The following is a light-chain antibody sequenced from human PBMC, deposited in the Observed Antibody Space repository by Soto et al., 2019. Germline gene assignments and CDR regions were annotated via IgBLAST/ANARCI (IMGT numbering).Light chain of an antibody. CDR1: SGSVSTSYY. J-gene: IGLJ3*02. V-gene: IGLV8-61*01. CDR3: VLYMGSGIWV. CDR2: STN. Sequence: QAVVTQEPSFSVSPGRTVTLTCGLSSGSVSTSYYPSWYQQIPGQAPRTLIYSTNTRSSGVPDRFSGSILGNKAAVTITGAQADDESDYYCVLYMGSGIWVFGGGTKLTVL.